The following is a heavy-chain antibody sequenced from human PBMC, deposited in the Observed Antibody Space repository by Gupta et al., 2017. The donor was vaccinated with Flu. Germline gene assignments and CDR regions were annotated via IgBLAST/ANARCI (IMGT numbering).Heavy chain of an antibody. D-gene: IGHD5-12*01. CDR3: TRDSGHRYRDG. V-gene: IGHV3-72*01. CDR2: IRKRANNHAT. J-gene: IGHJ3*01. CDR1: GFIFSDYN. Sequence: EVQLVESGGALVQPGGSLRLYCAASGFIFSDYNMDWVRQGPGKGLEWVGRIRKRANNHATEYAASVECRFILSIYDSKNSLELQMNSLNTEDTAVYYCTRDSGHRYRDGWGQGTMVIVSS.